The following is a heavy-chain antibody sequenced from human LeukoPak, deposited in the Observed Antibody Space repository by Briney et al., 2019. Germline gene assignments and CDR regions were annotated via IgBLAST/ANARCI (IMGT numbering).Heavy chain of an antibody. V-gene: IGHV1-18*01. Sequence: ASVTVSFKASGYTFTSYGISWVRQAPGQGLEWMGWISAYNGNTNYAQKLQDRLTMTTDTSTSTAYMELRSLRSDDTAVYYCARDRWGPSPTGTTAWGQGTLVTVSS. J-gene: IGHJ5*02. D-gene: IGHD1-7*01. CDR2: ISAYNGNT. CDR3: ARDRWGPSPTGTTA. CDR1: GYTFTSYG.